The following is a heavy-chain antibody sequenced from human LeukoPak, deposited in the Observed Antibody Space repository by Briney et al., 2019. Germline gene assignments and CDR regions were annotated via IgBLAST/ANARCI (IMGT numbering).Heavy chain of an antibody. CDR1: GFTFSSYA. J-gene: IGHJ3*02. Sequence: GGSLRLSCAASGFTFSSYAMSWVRQAPGKGLEWVSAISGSGGSTYYADSVKGRFTISRDNSKNTLYLQMNSLRADDTAVYYCARAGDVRYAFDIWGQGTMVTVSS. V-gene: IGHV3-23*01. D-gene: IGHD4-17*01. CDR3: ARAGDVRYAFDI. CDR2: ISGSGGST.